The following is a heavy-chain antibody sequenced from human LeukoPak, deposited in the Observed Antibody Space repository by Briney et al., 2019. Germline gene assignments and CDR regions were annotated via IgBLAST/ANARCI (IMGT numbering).Heavy chain of an antibody. V-gene: IGHV3-48*01. CDR2: ISSSSSTI. CDR1: GFTFSSYS. J-gene: IGHJ4*02. Sequence: GGSLRLSCAASGFTFSSYSMNWVRQAPGKGLEWVSYISSSSSTIYYADSVKGRFTISRDNAKNSLYLQMNSLRAEDTAVYYCARDLDSSSSEPFDSWGQGTLVTVSS. D-gene: IGHD6-6*01. CDR3: ARDLDSSSSEPFDS.